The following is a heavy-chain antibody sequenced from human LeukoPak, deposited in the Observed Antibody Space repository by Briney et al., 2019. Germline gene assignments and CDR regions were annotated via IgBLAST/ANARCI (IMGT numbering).Heavy chain of an antibody. D-gene: IGHD1-1*01. CDR1: GFTFSSYA. V-gene: IGHV3-23*01. J-gene: IGHJ4*02. CDR2: IGASGGSA. CDR3: AKDVQSWPTYFDY. Sequence: GGSLRLSCATSGFTFSSYAMSWVRQAPGKGLEWVSGIGASGGSAYYADSVKGRFTISRDNSKNTLYLQMNSLRTEDTAVYYCAKDVQSWPTYFDYWGQGTLVTVSS.